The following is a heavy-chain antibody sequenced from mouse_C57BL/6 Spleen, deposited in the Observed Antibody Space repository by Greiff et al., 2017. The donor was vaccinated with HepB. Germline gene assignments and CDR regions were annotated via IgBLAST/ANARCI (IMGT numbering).Heavy chain of an antibody. V-gene: IGHV3-2*02. J-gene: IGHJ2*01. D-gene: IGHD1-2*01. CDR3: ARTARIKY. Sequence: EVKLMESGPGLVKPSQSLSLTCTVTGYSITSGYGWNWIRQFPGNKLEWMGYISYSGSTNYNPSLKSQISITRDTSTNQYFLQLNSVTTEDTATYYCARTARIKYWGQGTTLTVSS. CDR1: GYSITSGYG. CDR2: ISYSGST.